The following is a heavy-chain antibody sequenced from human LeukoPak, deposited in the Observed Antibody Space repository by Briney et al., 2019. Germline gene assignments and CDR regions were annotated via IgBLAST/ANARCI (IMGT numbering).Heavy chain of an antibody. CDR2: MNPNSGNT. Sequence: ASVKVSCKASGYTFTSYDINWVRQATGQGLEWMGWMNPNSGNTGYAQKFQGRVTMTRNTSISTAYMELSSLRSEDTAVYYCARGGRTGHSGPLHRGYFDLWGRGTLVTVSS. V-gene: IGHV1-8*01. J-gene: IGHJ2*01. CDR1: GYTFTSYD. CDR3: ARGGRTGHSGPLHRGYFDL. D-gene: IGHD5-12*01.